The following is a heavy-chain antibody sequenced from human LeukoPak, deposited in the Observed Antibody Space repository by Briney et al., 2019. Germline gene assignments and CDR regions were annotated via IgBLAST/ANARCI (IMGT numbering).Heavy chain of an antibody. J-gene: IGHJ6*03. V-gene: IGHV1-8*01. D-gene: IGHD6-6*01. Sequence: GASVKASCKASGYTFTSYDINWVRQATGQGLEWMGWMNPNSGNTGYAQKFQGRVTITADKSTSTAYMELSSLRSEDTAVYYCARVRAARVYYYYYMDVWGKGTTVTVSS. CDR3: ARVRAARVYYYYYMDV. CDR2: MNPNSGNT. CDR1: GYTFTSYD.